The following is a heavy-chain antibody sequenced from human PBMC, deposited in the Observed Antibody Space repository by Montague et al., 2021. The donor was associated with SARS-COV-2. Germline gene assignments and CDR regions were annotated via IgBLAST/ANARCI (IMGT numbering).Heavy chain of an antibody. CDR1: GFTFSSYA. CDR3: ARDQGGYGTFDI. Sequence: SLRLPCAASGFTFSSYAMHWVRQAPGKGLEWVAVISYDGSNKYYADSVKGRFTISRDNSKNTLYLQMNSLRAEDTAVYYCARDQGGYGTFDIWGRGTMVTVSS. V-gene: IGHV3-30-3*01. D-gene: IGHD5-12*01. J-gene: IGHJ3*02. CDR2: ISYDGSNK.